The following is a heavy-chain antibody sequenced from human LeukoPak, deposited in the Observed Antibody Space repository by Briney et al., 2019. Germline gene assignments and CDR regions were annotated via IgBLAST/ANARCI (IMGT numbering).Heavy chain of an antibody. V-gene: IGHV3-23*01. Sequence: GGSLRLSCAASGFTFSSYAMSWVRQAPGRGLEWVSAISGSGGSTYYADSVKGRFTISRDNSKNTLYLQMNSLRAEDTAVYYCAKLAWQQLVRSPFDYWGQGTLVTVSS. D-gene: IGHD6-13*01. CDR1: GFTFSSYA. J-gene: IGHJ4*02. CDR3: AKLAWQQLVRSPFDY. CDR2: ISGSGGST.